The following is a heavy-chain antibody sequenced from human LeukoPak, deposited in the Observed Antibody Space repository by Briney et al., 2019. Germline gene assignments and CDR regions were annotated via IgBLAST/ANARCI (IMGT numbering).Heavy chain of an antibody. CDR3: ARGQKYTYGYTVTELGSGYFDY. V-gene: IGHV4-34*01. Sequence: SETLSLTCAVYGGSFSGYYWSWIRQPPGKGLEWIGEINHSGSTNYNPSLKSRVTISVDTSKNHFSLTLSSVTAADTAVYYCARGQKYTYGYTVTELGSGYFDYWGQGTLVTVSS. J-gene: IGHJ4*02. D-gene: IGHD5-18*01. CDR1: GGSFSGYY. CDR2: INHSGST.